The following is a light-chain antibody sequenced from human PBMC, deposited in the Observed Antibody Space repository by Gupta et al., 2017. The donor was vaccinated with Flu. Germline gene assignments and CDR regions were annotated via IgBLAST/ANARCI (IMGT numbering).Light chain of an antibody. CDR2: KAS. J-gene: IGKJ5*01. V-gene: IGKV1-5*03. CDR1: QSISGW. CDR3: KQYSSYPLT. Sequence: PCTLSASVGDRVTISCRASQSISGWLAWYQLKPGKAPKLLIYKASSVHSGVPSRFSGSGSGAEYTLTIANLQPDDFATYYCKQYSSYPLTFGQGTRLE.